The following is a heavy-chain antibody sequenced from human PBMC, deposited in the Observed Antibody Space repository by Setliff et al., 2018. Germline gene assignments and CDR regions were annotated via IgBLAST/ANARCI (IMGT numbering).Heavy chain of an antibody. Sequence: GESLKISCEASGYTFASYWVAWVRQRPGKGLEWMGILYPGDSETKYSPSFQGQVTISADKSINTAYLQWSSLKVSDTAIYYCVRWWRSKHYYYMDVWGKGTTVTVSS. V-gene: IGHV5-51*01. CDR2: LYPGDSET. D-gene: IGHD2-15*01. J-gene: IGHJ6*03. CDR1: GYTFASYW. CDR3: VRWWRSKHYYYMDV.